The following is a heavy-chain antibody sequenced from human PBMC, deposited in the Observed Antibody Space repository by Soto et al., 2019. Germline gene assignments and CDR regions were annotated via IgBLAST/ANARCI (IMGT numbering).Heavy chain of an antibody. CDR1: VYTFTSYW. Sequence: PGESLKISCKVSVYTFTSYWIAWVRQMPGKGLEWMGIIYPGDSDTRYSPSFQGQVSISADKSISTAYLQWSSLKASDTAMYYCARQDGSALYYFDYWGQGTLVTVSS. CDR3: ARQDGSALYYFDY. CDR2: IYPGDSDT. V-gene: IGHV5-51*01. D-gene: IGHD6-19*01. J-gene: IGHJ4*02.